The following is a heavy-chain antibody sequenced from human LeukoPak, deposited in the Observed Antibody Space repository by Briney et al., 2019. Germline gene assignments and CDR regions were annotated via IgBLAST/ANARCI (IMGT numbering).Heavy chain of an antibody. J-gene: IGHJ5*02. V-gene: IGHV4-59*12. CDR1: GGSISSYY. D-gene: IGHD3-10*01. CDR3: ARDSGTTGEVKFDP. Sequence: SETLSLTCTVSGGSISSYYWSWIRQPPGKGLEWIGYIYYSGSTNYNPSLKSRVTISVDTSKNQFSPKLSSVTAADTAVYYCARDSGTTGEVKFDPWGQGTLVTVSS. CDR2: IYYSGST.